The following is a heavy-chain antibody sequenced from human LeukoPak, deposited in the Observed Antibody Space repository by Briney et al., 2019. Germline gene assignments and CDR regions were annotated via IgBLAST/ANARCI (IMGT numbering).Heavy chain of an antibody. CDR2: ITSSSNYL. CDR1: GFTFSSYS. J-gene: IGHJ3*02. D-gene: IGHD2-2*01. Sequence: GGSLRLSCAASGFTFSSYSMTWVRQAPGKGLEWVSSITSSSNYLYYADSVKGRFTISRDNAKNSLYLQMNSLRAEDTAVYYCARERGGYCSSTSCPRAFDIWGQGTMVTVSS. CDR3: ARERGGYCSSTSCPRAFDI. V-gene: IGHV3-21*01.